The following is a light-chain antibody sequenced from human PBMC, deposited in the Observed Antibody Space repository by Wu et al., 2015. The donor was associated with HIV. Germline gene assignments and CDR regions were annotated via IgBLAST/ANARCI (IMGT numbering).Light chain of an antibody. CDR3: QRCDHLPYI. Sequence: DIQMTQSPSSLSASVGDRVTISCQASHDISNNLNWYQQKPGKAPKLLIYGASNLETGVPSKFSGSASGRDFTFTISNLQPEDIATYYCQRCDHLPYIFGQGTRLEI. CDR1: HDISNN. J-gene: IGKJ2*01. CDR2: GAS. V-gene: IGKV1-33*01.